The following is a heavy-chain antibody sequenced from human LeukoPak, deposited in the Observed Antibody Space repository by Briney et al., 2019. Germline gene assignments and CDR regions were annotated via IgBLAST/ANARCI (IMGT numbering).Heavy chain of an antibody. CDR3: ARDASPGIAALLDY. Sequence: PGGSLRLSCAASGFTFSSYWMSWVRQAPGKGLEWVANIKQDGSEKYYVDSVKGRFTISRDNAKSSLYLQMNSLRAEGTAVYYCARDASPGIAALLDYWGQGALVTVSS. CDR2: IKQDGSEK. V-gene: IGHV3-7*01. D-gene: IGHD6-13*01. J-gene: IGHJ4*02. CDR1: GFTFSSYW.